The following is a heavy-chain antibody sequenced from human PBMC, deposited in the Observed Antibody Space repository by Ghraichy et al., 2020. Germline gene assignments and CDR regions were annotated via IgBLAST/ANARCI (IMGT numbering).Heavy chain of an antibody. CDR3: ARGYCSGGSCYEDDAFDI. CDR1: GFTFSSYG. CDR2: IWYDGSNK. J-gene: IGHJ3*02. V-gene: IGHV3-33*01. Sequence: GGSLRLSCAASGFTFSSYGMHWVRQAPGKGLEWVAVIWYDGSNKYYADSVKGRFTISRDNSKNTLYLQMNSLRAEDTAVYYCARGYCSGGSCYEDDAFDIWGQGTMVTVSS. D-gene: IGHD2-15*01.